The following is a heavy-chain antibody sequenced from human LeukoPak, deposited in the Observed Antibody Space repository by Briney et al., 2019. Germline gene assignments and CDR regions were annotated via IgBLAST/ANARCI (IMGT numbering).Heavy chain of an antibody. Sequence: ASVKVSCKASGYTFTIYDINWVRQATGQGLEWMGWMNPNSGSTGYAQKFQGRVTITRNTSISTAYMELSGLRSEDTAVYYCARGRSTGYPYYFEYWGQGTLVTVSS. CDR3: ARGRSTGYPYYFEY. CDR1: GYTFTIYD. D-gene: IGHD5-12*01. V-gene: IGHV1-8*03. CDR2: MNPNSGST. J-gene: IGHJ4*02.